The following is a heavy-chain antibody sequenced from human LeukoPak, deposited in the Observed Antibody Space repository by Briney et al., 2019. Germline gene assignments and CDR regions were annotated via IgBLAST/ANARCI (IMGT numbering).Heavy chain of an antibody. D-gene: IGHD6-13*01. CDR2: IYHSGST. J-gene: IGHJ4*02. V-gene: IGHV4-30-2*05. CDR1: GGSISSGDYY. CDR3: ARGVGRQQLEYLDY. Sequence: SETLSLTCTVSGGSISSGDYYWSWIRQPPGKGLEWIGYIYHSGSTYYNPSLKSRVTISVDTSKNQFSLKLSSVTAADTAVYYCARGVGRQQLEYLDYWAREPWSPSPQ.